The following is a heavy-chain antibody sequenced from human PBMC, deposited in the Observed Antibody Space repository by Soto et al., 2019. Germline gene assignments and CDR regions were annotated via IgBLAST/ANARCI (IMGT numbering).Heavy chain of an antibody. CDR1: GYTFTSYG. J-gene: IGHJ4*02. CDR3: ARDGNWRLDY. D-gene: IGHD1-1*01. V-gene: IGHV1-18*01. CDR2: ISAYNGNT. Sequence: ASVKVSCKASGYTFTSYGISWVRQAPGQGLEWMGWISAYNGNTNYAQKLQGRVTMTTDTSKNQFSLHLNSVTPEDTAVYYCARDGNWRLDYWGQGALVTVSS.